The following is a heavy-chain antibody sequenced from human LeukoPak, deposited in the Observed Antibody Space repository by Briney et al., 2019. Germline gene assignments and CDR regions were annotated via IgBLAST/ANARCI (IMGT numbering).Heavy chain of an antibody. D-gene: IGHD2/OR15-2a*01. V-gene: IGHV1-8*02. CDR1: GYTFTGYY. J-gene: IGHJ6*02. CDR2: MNPSSGNT. Sequence: GASVKVSCKASGYTFTGYYMHWVRQAPGQGLEWMGWMNPSSGNTGYAQKFQGRVTMTRNTSISTAYMELSSLRSEDTAVYYCARGQGVSPARLTYYYYYGMDVWGQGTTVTVSS. CDR3: ARGQGVSPARLTYYYYYGMDV.